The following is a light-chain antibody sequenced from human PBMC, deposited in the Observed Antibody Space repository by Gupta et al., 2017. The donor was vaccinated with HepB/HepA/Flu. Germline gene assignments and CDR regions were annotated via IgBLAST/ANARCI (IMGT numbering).Light chain of an antibody. Sequence: QSALTQPPSVSGSPGQSVTISCTGTSSDVGSYNRVCWYQQPPGTAPNLMIYEVSNRPSGVPGRFSGSKAGNTASLTISGHQDEDDADYYCSSYTSSSTLVFGGGTKLTVL. CDR1: SSDVGSYNR. J-gene: IGLJ2*01. CDR2: EVS. V-gene: IGLV2-18*02. CDR3: SSYTSSSTLV.